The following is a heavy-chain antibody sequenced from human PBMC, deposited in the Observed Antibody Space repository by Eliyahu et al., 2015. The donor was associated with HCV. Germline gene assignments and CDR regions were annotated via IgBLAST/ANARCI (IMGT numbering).Heavy chain of an antibody. J-gene: IGHJ5*02. CDR3: ARGRGYSYGYWFDP. D-gene: IGHD5-18*01. CDR1: GYTIISND. CDR2: MNPNSGNT. Sequence: QVQLVQSGAEVKKPGASVKVSCKASGYTIISNDINWVRQATGQGLEWMGWMNPNSGNTGYAQKFQGRVTMTRNTSISTAYMELSSLRSEDTAVYYCARGRGYSYGYWFDPWGQGTLVTVSS. V-gene: IGHV1-8*01.